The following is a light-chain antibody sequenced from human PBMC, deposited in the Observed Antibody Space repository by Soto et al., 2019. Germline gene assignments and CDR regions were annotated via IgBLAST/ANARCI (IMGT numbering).Light chain of an antibody. Sequence: DIQMTQCPSTLSASVGDRVTITCRASQNIDSWLAWYQQKPGKAPKLLIYKASSLESGVPSRFSGSGSGTEFTLTISSLQPDDFATYYCQQYKNYPWAFGQGTKVEIK. J-gene: IGKJ1*01. V-gene: IGKV1-5*03. CDR3: QQYKNYPWA. CDR1: QNIDSW. CDR2: KAS.